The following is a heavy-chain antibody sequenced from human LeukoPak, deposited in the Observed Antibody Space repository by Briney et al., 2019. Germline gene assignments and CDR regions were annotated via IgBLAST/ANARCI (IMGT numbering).Heavy chain of an antibody. V-gene: IGHV4-59*01. D-gene: IGHD2-21*01. J-gene: IGHJ3*02. CDR2: IHHSGNT. CDR3: VRWQYCGGNCFFSAFDI. CDR1: DGSISSSY. Sequence: SETLSLTCTVSDGSISSSYWSLIRQSPGKGLEWIGYIHHSGNTNSSPPLKSRVTISVDTPKNQFSLKLNSVTAADTAIYYCVRWQYCGGNCFFSAFDIWGQGKMVTVSS.